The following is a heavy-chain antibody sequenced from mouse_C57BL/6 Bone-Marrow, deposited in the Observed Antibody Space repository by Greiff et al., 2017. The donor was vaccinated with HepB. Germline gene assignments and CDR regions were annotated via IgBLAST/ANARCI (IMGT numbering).Heavy chain of an antibody. CDR2: ISSGGSYT. J-gene: IGHJ2*01. D-gene: IGHD6-1*01. V-gene: IGHV5-6*02. Sequence: EVMLVESGGDLVKPGGSLKLSCAASGFTFSSYGMSWVRQTPDKRLEWVATISSGGSYTYYPDSVKGRFTISRDNAKNTLYLQMSSLKSEDTAMYYCARASPYFDYWGQGTTLTVSS. CDR1: GFTFSSYG. CDR3: ARASPYFDY.